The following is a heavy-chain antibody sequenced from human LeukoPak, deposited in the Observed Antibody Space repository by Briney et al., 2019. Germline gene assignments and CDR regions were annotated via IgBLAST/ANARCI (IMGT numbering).Heavy chain of an antibody. V-gene: IGHV4-59*01. CDR1: GGAIGSNY. D-gene: IGHD5-18*01. CDR3: ARSRGYSYGPFDY. Sequence: SENLSLTWTECGGAIGSNYWSWIRQPPGKGLEWIGYIYDSGSTNYNPSLKSRVTISVDTSKNQFSLKLSSVTAADTAVYYCARSRGYSYGPFDYWGQGTLVTVSS. J-gene: IGHJ4*02. CDR2: IYDSGST.